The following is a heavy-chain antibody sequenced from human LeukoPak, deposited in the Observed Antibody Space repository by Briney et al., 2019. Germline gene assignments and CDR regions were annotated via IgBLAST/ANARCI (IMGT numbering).Heavy chain of an antibody. Sequence: GASVKVSCKASGYTFTSYDINWVRQATGQGLEWMGWMNPNSGNTGYAQKFQGRVTMTRNTSISIAYMELSSLRSEDTAVYYCARGENDLGIAERIDYWGQGTLVTVSS. CDR1: GYTFTSYD. CDR3: ARGENDLGIAERIDY. J-gene: IGHJ4*02. CDR2: MNPNSGNT. V-gene: IGHV1-8*01. D-gene: IGHD6-13*01.